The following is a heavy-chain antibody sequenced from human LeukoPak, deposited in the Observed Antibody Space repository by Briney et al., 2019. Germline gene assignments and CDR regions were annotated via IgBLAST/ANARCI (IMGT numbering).Heavy chain of an antibody. V-gene: IGHV3-21*01. CDR3: ARDGGRWAALGFNWFDP. CDR2: ISSSGSYI. CDR1: RFTFSTYS. J-gene: IGHJ5*02. Sequence: GGSLRLSCAASRFTFSTYSMNWVRQAPGKGLEWVSSISSSGSYIYYADSVKGRFTISRDNAKNSLYLQMNSLRAEDTAVYSCARDGGRWAALGFNWFDPWGQGTLVTVSS. D-gene: IGHD3-16*01.